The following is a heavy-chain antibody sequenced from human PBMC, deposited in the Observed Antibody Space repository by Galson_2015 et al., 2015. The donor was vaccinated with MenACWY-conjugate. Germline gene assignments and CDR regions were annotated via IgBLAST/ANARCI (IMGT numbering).Heavy chain of an antibody. D-gene: IGHD3-3*01. CDR3: AKRGSLRVFERDYFYMDL. CDR2: IHPGDSDT. J-gene: IGHJ6*03. V-gene: IGHV5-51*03. CDR1: GYSFSSYW. Sequence: QSGAEVKKPGESLKISCKGSGYSFSSYWIGWVRQMPGKGLEWMGIIHPGDSDTRYSPSFEGQVTISADTSIRTAYLQWSSVKASDTAIYYCAKRGSLRVFERDYFYMDLWGQGTTVTVSS.